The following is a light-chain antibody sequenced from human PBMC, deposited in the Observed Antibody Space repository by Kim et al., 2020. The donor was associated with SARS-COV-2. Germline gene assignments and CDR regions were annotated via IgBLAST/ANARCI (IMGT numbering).Light chain of an antibody. CDR2: GTS. V-gene: IGKV1-17*01. CDR1: QGIRNH. J-gene: IGKJ4*01. Sequence: DIQVTQSPSSLSASVGDRVTITCRASQGIRNHLVWYQQTSGKAPKRLIYGTSNLQSGVPSRFSGSGSGTEFTLTINSLQPEDFATYYCLQHNDYPLTFGGGTKVDIK. CDR3: LQHNDYPLT.